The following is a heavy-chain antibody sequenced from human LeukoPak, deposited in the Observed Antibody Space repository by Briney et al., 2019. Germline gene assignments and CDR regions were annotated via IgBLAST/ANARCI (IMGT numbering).Heavy chain of an antibody. Sequence: GASVKVSCKASGGTFSSYAISWVRQAPGQGLEWMGGIIPIFGTANYAQKFQGRVTITTDGSTSTAYMELSSLRSEDTAVYYCARSVVPAAIRYYYYYYMDVRGKGTTVTVSS. J-gene: IGHJ6*03. V-gene: IGHV1-69*05. CDR3: ARSVVPAAIRYYYYYYMDV. CDR2: IIPIFGTA. D-gene: IGHD2-2*01. CDR1: GGTFSSYA.